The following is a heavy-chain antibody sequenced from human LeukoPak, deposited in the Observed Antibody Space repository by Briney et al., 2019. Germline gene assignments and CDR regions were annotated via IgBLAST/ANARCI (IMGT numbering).Heavy chain of an antibody. CDR2: ISSNGGST. Sequence: GSLRLSCAASGFTFSNAWMSWVRQAPGKGLEYVSAISSNGGSTYYANSVKGRFTISRDNSKNTLYLQMGSLRAEDTAVYYCAKKWSGDYDSSGVNDAFDIWGQGTMVTVSS. J-gene: IGHJ3*02. CDR1: GFTFSNAW. D-gene: IGHD3-22*01. CDR3: AKKWSGDYDSSGVNDAFDI. V-gene: IGHV3-64*01.